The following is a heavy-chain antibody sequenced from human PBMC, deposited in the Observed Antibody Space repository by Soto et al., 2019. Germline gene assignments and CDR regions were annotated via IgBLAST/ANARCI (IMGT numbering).Heavy chain of an antibody. V-gene: IGHV1-69*02. CDR1: GGTFSSYT. J-gene: IGHJ4*02. CDR3: SVGFGELRSH. Sequence: QVQLVQSGAEVKKPGSSVKVSCKASGGTFSSYTISWVRQAPGQGLEWMGRIIPILGIANYAQKFQGRVKFTAYKSTSTAYMGLISLRSEDTDVYYGSVGFGELRSHWGQGTMVTGSS. D-gene: IGHD3-10*01. CDR2: IIPILGIA.